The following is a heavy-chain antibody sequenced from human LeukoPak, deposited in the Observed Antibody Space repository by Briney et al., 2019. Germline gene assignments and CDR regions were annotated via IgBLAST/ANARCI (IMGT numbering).Heavy chain of an antibody. J-gene: IGHJ5*02. V-gene: IGHV4-30-2*01. CDR2: IHHTGST. CDR1: GGSISSSGYS. Sequence: PSETLSLTCAVSGGSISSSGYSWSWIRQPPGKGLEWIGYIHHTGSTYYNPSLKSRVTISVDRSKNQFSLKLSSVTAADTAMYFCARTPTYCGGDCYYFDPWGQGTLVTVSS. CDR3: ARTPTYCGGDCYYFDP. D-gene: IGHD2-21*02.